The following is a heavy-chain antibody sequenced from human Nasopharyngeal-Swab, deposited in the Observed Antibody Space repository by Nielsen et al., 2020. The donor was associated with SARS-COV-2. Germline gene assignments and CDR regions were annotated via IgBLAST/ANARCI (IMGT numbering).Heavy chain of an antibody. CDR1: GYTFASYY. CDR3: ARDPLGDEWFDP. D-gene: IGHD5-24*01. Sequence: ASVKVSCKASGYTFASYYMHWVRQAPGQGLEWMGIINPSGGSTSYAQKFQGRVTMTRDTSTSTVYMELSSLRSEDTAVYYCARDPLGDEWFDPWGQGTLVTVSS. CDR2: INPSGGST. V-gene: IGHV1-46*01. J-gene: IGHJ5*02.